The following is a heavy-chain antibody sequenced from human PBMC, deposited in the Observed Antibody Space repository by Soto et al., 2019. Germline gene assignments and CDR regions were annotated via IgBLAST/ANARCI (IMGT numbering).Heavy chain of an antibody. CDR1: GGTFSTYG. D-gene: IGHD1-26*01. CDR2: IIPISGSI. V-gene: IGHV1-69*01. Sequence: QVQLVQSGAEVKKPGSSVKVSCKASGGTFSTYGITWVRQASGQGLEWMGGIIPISGSIKFAQKLQGRSTIIPDESTSTVDMELSSLTSEDTSVYYCAARERLDAFDVWGQGTMVTVSS. CDR3: AARERLDAFDV. J-gene: IGHJ3*01.